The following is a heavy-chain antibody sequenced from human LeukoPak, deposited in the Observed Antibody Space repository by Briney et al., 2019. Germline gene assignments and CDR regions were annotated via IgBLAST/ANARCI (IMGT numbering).Heavy chain of an antibody. V-gene: IGHV3-48*02. J-gene: IGHJ3*02. Sequence: PGGSLRLSCAASGSTFSSYCMNWVRQAPGKGLEWISYISGSGSVSYYEDSVKGRFTISRDNAKNSLYLQMNSLRDEDTALYYCARDGGFGFLAAFDIWGQGTMVTVSS. CDR3: ARDGGFGFLAAFDI. CDR2: ISGSGSVS. D-gene: IGHD3-10*01. CDR1: GSTFSSYC.